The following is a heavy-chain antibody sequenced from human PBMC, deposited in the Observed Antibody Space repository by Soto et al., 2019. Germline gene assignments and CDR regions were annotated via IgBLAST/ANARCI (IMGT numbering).Heavy chain of an antibody. Sequence: EAQFVESGGGLVQPGGSLRLSCSASGFSLSTYWMSWVRQAPGKGLEWVANINEDGSGHFSLASIKDRFTVFRDNGRNSLFLQMDSLRAEDTAVDYCVRMPYDLWGQGILVTVSS. CDR1: GFSLSTYW. V-gene: IGHV3-7*01. J-gene: IGHJ5*02. D-gene: IGHD2-2*01. CDR2: INEDGSGH. CDR3: VRMPYDL.